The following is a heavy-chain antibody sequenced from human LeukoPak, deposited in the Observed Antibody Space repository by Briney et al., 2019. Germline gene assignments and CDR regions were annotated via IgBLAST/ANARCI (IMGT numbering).Heavy chain of an antibody. D-gene: IGHD4-23*01. CDR1: GYTFTGYY. CDR3: ASVRGPTTVGEIAI. V-gene: IGHV3-30-3*01. CDR2: ISYDGSNK. J-gene: IGHJ4*02. Sequence: SCKASGYTFTGYYMHWVRQAPGKGLEWVAVISYDGSNKYYADSVKGRFTISRDNSKNTLYLQMNSLRAEDTAVYYCASVRGPTTVGEIAIWGQGTLVTVSS.